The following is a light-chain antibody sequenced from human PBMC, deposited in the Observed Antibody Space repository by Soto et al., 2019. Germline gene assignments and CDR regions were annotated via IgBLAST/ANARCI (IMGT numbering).Light chain of an antibody. Sequence: QSALTQPPSASGSPGQSVTISCTGTSSDVGGYDYVSWYQQHPGKAPKLMNYDVTKRPSGVPDRFSGSKSANTASLTVSGLQAEDEADYYCSSYAGTHIVFGTGTKVTVL. V-gene: IGLV2-8*01. CDR3: SSYAGTHIV. CDR1: SSDVGGYDY. J-gene: IGLJ1*01. CDR2: DVT.